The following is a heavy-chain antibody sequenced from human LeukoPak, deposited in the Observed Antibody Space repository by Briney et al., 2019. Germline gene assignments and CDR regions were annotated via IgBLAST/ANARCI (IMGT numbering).Heavy chain of an antibody. V-gene: IGHV1-3*01. CDR1: GYTFTSYA. CDR3: ARVYYDFWSGYSHEYGMDV. J-gene: IGHJ6*02. D-gene: IGHD3-3*01. CDR2: INAGNGNT. Sequence: ASVKVSCKASGYTFTSYAMHWVRQAPGQRLEWMGWINAGNGNTNYAQKLQGRVTMTTDTSTGTAYMELRSLRSDDTAVYYCARVYYDFWSGYSHEYGMDVWGQGTTVTVSS.